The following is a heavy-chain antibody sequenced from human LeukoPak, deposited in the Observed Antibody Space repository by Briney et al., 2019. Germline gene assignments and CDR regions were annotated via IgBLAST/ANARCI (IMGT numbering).Heavy chain of an antibody. V-gene: IGHV1-69*13. D-gene: IGHD2-21*02. Sequence: ASVKVSCKASGGTFSSYAISWVRQAPGQGLEWMGGIIPIFGTANYAQKFQGRVTITADESTSTAYMELSSLRSEDTAEYYCARPMCGDCYDYYYYGMDVWGQGTTVTVSS. CDR2: IIPIFGTA. J-gene: IGHJ6*02. CDR3: ARPMCGDCYDYYYYGMDV. CDR1: GGTFSSYA.